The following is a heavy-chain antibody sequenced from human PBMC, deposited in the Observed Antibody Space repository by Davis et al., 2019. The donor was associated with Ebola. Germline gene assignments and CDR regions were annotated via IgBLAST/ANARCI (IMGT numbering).Heavy chain of an antibody. CDR3: AKGAEHSYFDY. Sequence: GESLKISCAASGFTFSSYAMSWVRQAPGKGLEWVSAISGSGGSTYYADSVKGRFTISRDNSKHPLYLQMNSLRAEDTAVYYCAKGAEHSYFDYWGQGTLVTVSS. CDR2: ISGSGGST. V-gene: IGHV3-23*01. CDR1: GFTFSSYA. D-gene: IGHD1-26*01. J-gene: IGHJ4*02.